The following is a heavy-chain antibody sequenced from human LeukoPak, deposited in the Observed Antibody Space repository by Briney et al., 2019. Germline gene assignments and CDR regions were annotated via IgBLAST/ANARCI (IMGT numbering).Heavy chain of an antibody. V-gene: IGHV1-8*01. J-gene: IGHJ4*02. D-gene: IGHD2-2*01. Sequence: ASVKVSCKASGYTFTSYDINWVRQAAGQGLEWMGWMNPYSGNTGYAQKFQGRVTITRDTSINTAYMELSSLRSEDTALYYCARGPSSSGGGRDDYWGQGTLVTVSS. CDR3: ARGPSSSGGGRDDY. CDR2: MNPYSGNT. CDR1: GYTFTSYD.